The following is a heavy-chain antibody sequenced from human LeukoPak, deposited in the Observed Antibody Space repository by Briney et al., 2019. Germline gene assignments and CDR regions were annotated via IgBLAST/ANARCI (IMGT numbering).Heavy chain of an antibody. J-gene: IGHJ4*02. CDR3: ARDPTELQLLSYYFDY. D-gene: IGHD2-2*01. V-gene: IGHV3-23*01. CDR1: GITFSSYS. CDR2: ISFSGTTT. Sequence: GGSLRLSCAASGITFSSYSMSWACQAPGKGLEWVSSISFSGTTTYYADSVKGRFTVSRDNSKNTLYLQMDGLRAEDTAVYYCARDPTELQLLSYYFDYWGQGTLVAVSS.